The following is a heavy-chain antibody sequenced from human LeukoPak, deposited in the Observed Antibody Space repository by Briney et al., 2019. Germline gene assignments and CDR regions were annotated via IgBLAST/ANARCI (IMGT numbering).Heavy chain of an antibody. CDR3: ARDVVVVVAARPFDY. J-gene: IGHJ4*02. Sequence: ASVKVSCKASGYTFTSYYMHWVRQAPGQGLEWMGIINPSGGSTSYAQKFQGRVTMTRDMSTSTVYMELSSLRSEDTAVYYCARDVVVVVAARPFDYWGQGTLVTVSS. V-gene: IGHV1-46*01. CDR1: GYTFTSYY. CDR2: INPSGGST. D-gene: IGHD2-15*01.